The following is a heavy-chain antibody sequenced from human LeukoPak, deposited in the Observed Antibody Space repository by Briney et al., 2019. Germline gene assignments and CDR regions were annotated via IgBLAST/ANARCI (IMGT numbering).Heavy chain of an antibody. CDR3: ARDLGTIFGVVD. V-gene: IGHV1-69*08. CDR1: GGTFNSYT. D-gene: IGHD3-3*01. Sequence: ASVKVSCKASGGTFNSYTISWVRQAPGQGLEWMGWIIPIIGPANYAHKFQGRVTITADKSTNTAYMELNSLRSEDTAVYYCARDLGTIFGVVDWGQGTLVTVSS. J-gene: IGHJ4*02. CDR2: IIPIIGPA.